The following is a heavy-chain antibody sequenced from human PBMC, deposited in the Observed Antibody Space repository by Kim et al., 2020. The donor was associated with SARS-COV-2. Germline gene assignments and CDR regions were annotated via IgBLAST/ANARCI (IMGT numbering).Heavy chain of an antibody. Sequence: GGSLRLSCAASGFTFSSYSMNWVRQAPGKGLEWVSSISSSSSYIYYADSVKGRFTISRDNAKNSLYLQMNSLRAEDTAVYYCARELRVYSGYVIYYGMDVWGQGTTVTVSS. CDR1: GFTFSSYS. CDR2: ISSSSSYI. V-gene: IGHV3-21*01. J-gene: IGHJ6*02. CDR3: ARELRVYSGYVIYYGMDV. D-gene: IGHD5-12*01.